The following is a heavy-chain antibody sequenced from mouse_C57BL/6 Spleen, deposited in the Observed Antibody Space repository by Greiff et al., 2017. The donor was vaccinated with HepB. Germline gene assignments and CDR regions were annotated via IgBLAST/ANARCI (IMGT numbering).Heavy chain of an antibody. CDR3: ARDGYYPY. CDR2: ISDGGSYT. D-gene: IGHD2-3*01. J-gene: IGHJ2*01. Sequence: EVHLVESGGGLVKPGGSLKLSCAASGFTFSSYAMSWVRQTPEKRLEWVATISDGGSYTYYPDNVKGRFTISRDNAKNNLYLQMSHLKSEDTAMYYCARDGYYPYWGQGTTLTVSS. V-gene: IGHV5-4*01. CDR1: GFTFSSYA.